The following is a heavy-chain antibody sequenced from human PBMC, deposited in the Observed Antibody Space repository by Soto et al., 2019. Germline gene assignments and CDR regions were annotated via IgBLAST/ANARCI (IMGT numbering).Heavy chain of an antibody. V-gene: IGHV2-70*01. CDR2: IDWDDDK. J-gene: IGHJ6*02. Sequence: VSGPTLVNPTQTLTLTCTFSGFSLSTSGMCVSWIRQPPGKALEWLALIDWDDDKYYSTSLKTRLTISKDTSKNQVVLTMTNMDPVDTATYYCARTPVLRFLEWPQDGRNYHGMDVWGQGTTVTVSS. CDR3: ARTPVLRFLEWPQDGRNYHGMDV. CDR1: GFSLSTSGMC. D-gene: IGHD3-3*01.